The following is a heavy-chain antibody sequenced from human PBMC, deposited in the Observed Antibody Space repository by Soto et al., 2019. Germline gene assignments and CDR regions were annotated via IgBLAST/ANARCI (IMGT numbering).Heavy chain of an antibody. CDR3: AREPQYSNHFDS. CDR1: GYTLTSYG. J-gene: IGHJ4*02. D-gene: IGHD4-4*01. Sequence: ASVKVSCKASGYTLTSYGIGGVRQAPGQGLEWMGWISAYNGNTNYAQKLQGRVTMTTDTSTSTAYMELRSLRSDDTAVYYCAREPQYSNHFDSWGQGTLVTVSS. CDR2: ISAYNGNT. V-gene: IGHV1-18*01.